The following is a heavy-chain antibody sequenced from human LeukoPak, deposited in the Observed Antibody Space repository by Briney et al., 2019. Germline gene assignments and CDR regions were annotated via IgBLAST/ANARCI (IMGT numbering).Heavy chain of an antibody. J-gene: IGHJ6*03. CDR2: ISYSGST. Sequence: SETLSLTCTVSGGSISSSSYYWGWIRQPPGKGLEWIGSISYSGSTYYNPSLKSRVTISVDTSKDQFSLKLSSVTAADTAVYYCASLRESGSYPRYYYYYMDVWGKGTTVTVSS. CDR1: GGSISSSSYY. CDR3: ASLRESGSYPRYYYYYMDV. D-gene: IGHD1-26*01. V-gene: IGHV4-39*01.